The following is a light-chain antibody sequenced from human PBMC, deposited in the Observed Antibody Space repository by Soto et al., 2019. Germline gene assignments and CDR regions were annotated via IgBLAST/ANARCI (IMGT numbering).Light chain of an antibody. V-gene: IGLV2-14*03. CDR1: SSDVGGYNY. Sequence: QSALTQPASVSGSPGQSITISCTGTSSDVGGYNYVSWYQQPPGKAPKVVIYDVSYRPSGVSYRFSGSKSGNTASLTISGLQAEDEAEYYCGSYTSSTSYVFGTGTKLTVL. CDR2: DVS. J-gene: IGLJ1*01. CDR3: GSYTSSTSYV.